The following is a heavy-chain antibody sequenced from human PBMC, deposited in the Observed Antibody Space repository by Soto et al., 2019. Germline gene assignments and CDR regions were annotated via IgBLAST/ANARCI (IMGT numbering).Heavy chain of an antibody. CDR2: ISSSSSTI. CDR3: ARDYSSYGPFDY. CDR1: GFTFSSYG. D-gene: IGHD5-18*01. V-gene: IGHV3-48*01. Sequence: GGSMRLSCAAAGFTFSSYGRNWVRQAPGKGLEWVSYISSSSSTIYYADSVKGRFTISRDNAKNSLYLQMNSLRAEDTAVYYCARDYSSYGPFDYWGQGTLVTVSS. J-gene: IGHJ4*02.